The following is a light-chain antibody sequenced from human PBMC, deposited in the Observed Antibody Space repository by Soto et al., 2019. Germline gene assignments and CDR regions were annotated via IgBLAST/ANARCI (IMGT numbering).Light chain of an antibody. V-gene: IGLV3-21*02. CDR1: NIGAYS. Sequence: SYELTQPPSVSVAPGQTARITCGGNNIGAYSVYWYQQKPGQAPVLVVYDDTNRPLGIPGRFSGSNSGNTATLTISSVEAGDEAAYYCQVWDSDSDPSYVFGGGTKVTVL. CDR3: QVWDSDSDPSYV. CDR2: DDT. J-gene: IGLJ1*01.